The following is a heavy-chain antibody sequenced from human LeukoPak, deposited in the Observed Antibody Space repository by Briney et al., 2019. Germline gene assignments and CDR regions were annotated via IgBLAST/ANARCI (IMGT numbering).Heavy chain of an antibody. V-gene: IGHV1-18*01. J-gene: IGHJ5*02. D-gene: IGHD3-10*01. CDR1: GYTFTSSG. Sequence: ASLKVSCKASGYTFTSSGISWVRQAPGQGLEWMGWIRAYNGNTNYAQKLQGRVTMTTDTSTSTAYMELRSLRSDDTAVYYCARGGTWFGELTVFSPWGQGTLVTVSS. CDR3: ARGGTWFGELTVFSP. CDR2: IRAYNGNT.